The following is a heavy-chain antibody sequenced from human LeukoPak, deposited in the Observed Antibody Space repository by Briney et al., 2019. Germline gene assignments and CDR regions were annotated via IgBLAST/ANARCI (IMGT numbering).Heavy chain of an antibody. CDR2: ISGSGGST. Sequence: GGSLRPSCAASGFTFSSYAMSWVRQAPGKGLEWVSAISGSGGSTYYADSVKGRFSISRDNSKNTLYLQMNSLRAEDTAVYYCAKLPRNWGPTYYFDYWGQGTLVTVSS. V-gene: IGHV3-23*01. D-gene: IGHD7-27*01. CDR1: GFTFSSYA. CDR3: AKLPRNWGPTYYFDY. J-gene: IGHJ4*02.